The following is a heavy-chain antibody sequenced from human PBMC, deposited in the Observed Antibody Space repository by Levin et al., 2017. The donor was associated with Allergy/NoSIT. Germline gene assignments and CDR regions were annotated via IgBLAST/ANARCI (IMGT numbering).Heavy chain of an antibody. CDR2: INPSGGST. J-gene: IGHJ5*02. D-gene: IGHD3-9*01. CDR1: GYTFTSYY. V-gene: IGHV1-46*03. CDR3: ARGTLIRYYDILTGSYNWFDP. Sequence: GESLKISCKASGYTFTSYYMHWVRQAPGQGLEWMGIINPSGGSTSYAQKFQGRVTMTRDTSTSTVYMELSSLRSEDTAVYYCARGTLIRYYDILTGSYNWFDPWGQGTLVTVSS.